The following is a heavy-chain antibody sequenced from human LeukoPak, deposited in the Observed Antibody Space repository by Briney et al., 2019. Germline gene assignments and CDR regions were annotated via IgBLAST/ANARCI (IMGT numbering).Heavy chain of an antibody. V-gene: IGHV3-53*01. J-gene: IGHJ4*02. CDR3: ARGAGYNYPYYFDY. CDR1: GFTVSSNY. CDR2: IYGGGNI. Sequence: GGSLRLSCAASGFTVSSNYMNWVRQAPGKGLEWVSVIYGGGNIYYADSVKGRFTISRDNSKNTLYLQMNSLRAEDTAVYYCARGAGYNYPYYFDYWGQGTLITVSS. D-gene: IGHD5-24*01.